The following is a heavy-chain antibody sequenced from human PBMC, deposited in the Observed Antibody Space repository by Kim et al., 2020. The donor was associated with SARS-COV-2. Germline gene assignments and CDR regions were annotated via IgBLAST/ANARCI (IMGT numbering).Heavy chain of an antibody. Sequence: SETLSLTCTVSGGSISSSSYYWGWIRQPPGKGLEWIGSIYYSGSTYYNPSLKSRVTISVDTSKNQFSLKLSSVTAADTAVYYCARSNGGHSSHLYYYYG. CDR2: IYYSGST. V-gene: IGHV4-39*01. CDR1: GGSISSSSYY. D-gene: IGHD6-13*01. J-gene: IGHJ6*01. CDR3: ARSNGGHSSHLYYYYG.